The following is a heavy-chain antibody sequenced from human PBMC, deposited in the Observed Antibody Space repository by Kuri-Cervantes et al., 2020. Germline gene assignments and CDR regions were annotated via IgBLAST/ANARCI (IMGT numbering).Heavy chain of an antibody. Sequence: SETLSLTCAISGDSVSSNSAAWNWIRQSPSRGLEWLGRTYYRSKWYNDYVVSVKSRITINPDTSKNQFSLQLNSVTPEDTAVYYCARDRSSGWYLEYYFDYWGQGTLVTVSS. CDR2: TYYRSKWYN. V-gene: IGHV6-1*01. CDR1: GDSVSSNSAA. J-gene: IGHJ4*02. D-gene: IGHD6-19*01. CDR3: ARDRSSGWYLEYYFDY.